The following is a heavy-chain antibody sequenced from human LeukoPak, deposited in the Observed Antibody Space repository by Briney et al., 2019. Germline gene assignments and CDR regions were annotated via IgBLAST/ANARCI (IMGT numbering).Heavy chain of an antibody. J-gene: IGHJ4*02. V-gene: IGHV3-23*01. D-gene: IGHD2-8*02. CDR1: GFTFSTYT. CDR2: VGQDGRST. CDR3: AKDRVPDGVWSFDY. Sequence: PGGSLRLSCAASGFTFSTYTMNWVRQAPGEGLQWVSGVGQDGRSTHYADSVKGRFTISRDNSKNTLYLQMSSLRAEDTAVYYCAKDRVPDGVWSFDYWGQGPLVIVSS.